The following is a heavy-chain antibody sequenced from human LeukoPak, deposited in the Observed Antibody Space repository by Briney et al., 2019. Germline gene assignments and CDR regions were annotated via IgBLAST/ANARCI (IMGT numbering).Heavy chain of an antibody. Sequence: ASEKVSCKASGYTFTGYYMHWVRQAPGRGLEWMGWINPNSGGTNYAQKFQGRVTMTRDTSISTAYMELSRLRSDDTAVYYCAREVGHDSSGYYDYYYYMDVWGKGTTVTVSS. CDR2: INPNSGGT. CDR1: GYTFTGYY. D-gene: IGHD3-22*01. CDR3: AREVGHDSSGYYDYYYYMDV. J-gene: IGHJ6*03. V-gene: IGHV1-2*02.